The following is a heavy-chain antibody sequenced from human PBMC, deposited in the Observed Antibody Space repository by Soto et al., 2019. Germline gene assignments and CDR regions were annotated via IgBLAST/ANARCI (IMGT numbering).Heavy chain of an antibody. V-gene: IGHV1-18*01. CDR1: GYTFTRSG. CDR3: ARAPYYYDSSGYLR. J-gene: IGHJ4*02. CDR2: ISTYNGDT. Sequence: ASVKVSCKASGYTFTRSGISWVRQAPGQGLEWMGWISTYNGDTNYAQTFQGRVTMTRNTSISTAYMELSSLRSAGPDVYYCARAPYYYDSSGYLRWGQGTQVNVSS. D-gene: IGHD3-22*01.